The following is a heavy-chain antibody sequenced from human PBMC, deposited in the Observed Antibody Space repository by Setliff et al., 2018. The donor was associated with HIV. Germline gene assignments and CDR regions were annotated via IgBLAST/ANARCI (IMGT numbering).Heavy chain of an antibody. CDR3: AREGDVLSGYYVNWFDP. D-gene: IGHD3-3*01. Sequence: ASVKVSCKASGYTFIDYFVHWIKKAPGKGLEWMGRVDPENGQTVYAEKLQGRVIIRADTSIDTAYMELSSLRSEDTAVYYCAREGDVLSGYYVNWFDPWGQGTLVTVSS. J-gene: IGHJ5*02. V-gene: IGHV1-69-2*01. CDR1: GYTFIDYF. CDR2: VDPENGQT.